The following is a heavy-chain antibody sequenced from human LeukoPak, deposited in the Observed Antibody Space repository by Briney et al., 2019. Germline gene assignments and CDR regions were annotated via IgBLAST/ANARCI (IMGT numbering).Heavy chain of an antibody. CDR2: IQTSGST. CDR3: ARGSTYYDFWSGYYTRAKWFDP. Sequence: SETLSLTCSVSGVSIRSYSWSWIRQPSGKGLEWIGRIQTSGSTNYNPSLRSRVTISVDTSKNQFSLKLSSVTAADTAVYYCARGSTYYDFWSGYYTRAKWFDPWGQGTLVTVSS. D-gene: IGHD3-3*01. J-gene: IGHJ5*02. CDR1: GVSIRSYS. V-gene: IGHV4-4*07.